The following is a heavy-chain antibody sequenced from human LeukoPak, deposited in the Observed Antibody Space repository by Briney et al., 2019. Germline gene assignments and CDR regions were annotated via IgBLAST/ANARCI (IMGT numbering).Heavy chain of an antibody. J-gene: IGHJ4*02. CDR3: AKDQGLREHYFDY. D-gene: IGHD5-12*01. CDR1: GFTFSSYV. Sequence: GGSLRLSCAASGFTFSSYVMSWVRQAPGKGLEWVSAISGSGDNTYYADSVKGRFTISRDNSKNTLYLQMNSLRAEDTAVYNCAKDQGLREHYFDYWGQGTLVTVSS. V-gene: IGHV3-23*01. CDR2: ISGSGDNT.